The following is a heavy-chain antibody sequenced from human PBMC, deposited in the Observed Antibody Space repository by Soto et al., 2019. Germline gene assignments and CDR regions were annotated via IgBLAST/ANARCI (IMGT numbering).Heavy chain of an antibody. J-gene: IGHJ6*02. D-gene: IGHD3-16*02. V-gene: IGHV4-39*01. CDR3: ARPYYDYVWGGYHYYGMDV. CDR1: GGSISSSSYY. CDR2: IYYSGST. Sequence: SETLSLTCTVSGGSISSSSYYWGWIRQPPGKGLEWIGSIYYSGSTYYNPSLKSRVTISVDTSKNQFSLKLSSVTAADTAVYYCARPYYDYVWGGYHYYGMDVWGQGTTVTVSS.